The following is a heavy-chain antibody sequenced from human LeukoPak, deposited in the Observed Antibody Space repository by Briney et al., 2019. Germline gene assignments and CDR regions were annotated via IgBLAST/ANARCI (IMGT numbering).Heavy chain of an antibody. Sequence: SVKVSCKASGGTFSTYAVSWVRQAPGQGLEWMGGIIPISGTANYAQKFQGRVTFTTDESTNTAYMELSSLRSEDTAVYYCARGGTFYRRTLLNYFDYWGQGSLVTVSS. J-gene: IGHJ4*02. CDR2: IIPISGTA. V-gene: IGHV1-69*05. D-gene: IGHD1-14*01. CDR3: ARGGTFYRRTLLNYFDY. CDR1: GGTFSTYA.